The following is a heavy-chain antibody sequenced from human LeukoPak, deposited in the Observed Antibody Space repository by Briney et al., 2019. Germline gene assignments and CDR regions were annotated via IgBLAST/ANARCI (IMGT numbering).Heavy chain of an antibody. CDR1: GYTFTGYY. J-gene: IGHJ4*02. CDR2: INPNSGGT. Sequence: ASVKVSCTASGYTFTGYYMHWVRQAPGQGLEWMGWINPNSGGTNYAQKFQGRVTMTRDTAISTAYMELSRLRSDDTAVYYCARGWGRITMVRGVIVDYWGQGTLDTVSS. V-gene: IGHV1-2*02. CDR3: ARGWGRITMVRGVIVDY. D-gene: IGHD3-10*01.